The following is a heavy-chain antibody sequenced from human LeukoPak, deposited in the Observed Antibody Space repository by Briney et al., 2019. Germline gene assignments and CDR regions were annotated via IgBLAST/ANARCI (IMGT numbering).Heavy chain of an antibody. D-gene: IGHD6-19*01. Sequence: TASETLSLTCAVYGGSFSGYYWTWIRQPPGKGLEWIGEINHSGSTNYNPSLKSRVTISVDTSKNQFSLKLSSVTAADTAVYYCARNIAVAGRGDYMDVWGKGTTVTISS. CDR1: GGSFSGYY. V-gene: IGHV4-34*01. J-gene: IGHJ6*03. CDR3: ARNIAVAGRGDYMDV. CDR2: INHSGST.